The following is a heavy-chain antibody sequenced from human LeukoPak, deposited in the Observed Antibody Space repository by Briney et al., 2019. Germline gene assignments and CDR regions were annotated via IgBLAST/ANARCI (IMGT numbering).Heavy chain of an antibody. Sequence: QPGGSLRLSCAASGFTFSSYGMHWVRQAPGKGREWVAFIRYDGSNKYYAASVKGRFTISRDNSKNTLYLQMNSLRAEDTAVCYCAKDQGGLGDYWGQGTLVTVSS. J-gene: IGHJ4*02. CDR3: AKDQGGLGDY. CDR2: IRYDGSNK. CDR1: GFTFSSYG. D-gene: IGHD3-16*01. V-gene: IGHV3-30*02.